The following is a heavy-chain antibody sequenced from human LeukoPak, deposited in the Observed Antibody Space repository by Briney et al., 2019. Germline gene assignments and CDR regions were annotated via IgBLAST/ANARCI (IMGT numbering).Heavy chain of an antibody. CDR1: GGSISSGDYY. CDR3: ARSAKDDFWSGYYHTYYFDY. D-gene: IGHD3-3*01. Sequence: SQTLSLTCTVSGGSISSGDYYWSWIRQPPGKGLEWIGYIYYSGSTYYNPSLKSRVAISVDTSKSHFSLRLSSVTAADTAVYYCARSAKDDFWSGYYHTYYFDYWGQGTLVTVSS. CDR2: IYYSGST. J-gene: IGHJ4*02. V-gene: IGHV4-30-4*08.